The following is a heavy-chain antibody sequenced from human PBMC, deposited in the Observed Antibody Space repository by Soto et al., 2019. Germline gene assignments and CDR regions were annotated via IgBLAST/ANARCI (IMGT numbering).Heavy chain of an antibody. Sequence: PSETLSLTCAVSGGSISSGGYSWSWIRQPPGKGLEWIGYIYHSGSTYYNPSLKSRVTISVDRSKNQFSLKLSSVTAADTAVYYCARETPYSSSFDYWGQSTMVTVSS. D-gene: IGHD6-6*01. CDR3: ARETPYSSSFDY. CDR1: GGSISSGGYS. J-gene: IGHJ4*02. V-gene: IGHV4-30-2*01. CDR2: IYHSGST.